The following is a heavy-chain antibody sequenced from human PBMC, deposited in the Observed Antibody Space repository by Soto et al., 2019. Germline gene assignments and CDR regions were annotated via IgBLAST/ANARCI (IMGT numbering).Heavy chain of an antibody. J-gene: IGHJ4*02. CDR1: GGSNSSGGSF. CDR3: AGGIAARPLGY. D-gene: IGHD6-6*01. Sequence: QLQLQESGSGLVKPSQTLSLTCAVSGGSNSSGGSFWSWIRQPPGKGLEWIGYIYHSGSTYYNPSLKSRVTISVDRSKNQFSLKLSSVTAADTAVYYCAGGIAARPLGYWGQGTLVTVSS. V-gene: IGHV4-30-2*01. CDR2: IYHSGST.